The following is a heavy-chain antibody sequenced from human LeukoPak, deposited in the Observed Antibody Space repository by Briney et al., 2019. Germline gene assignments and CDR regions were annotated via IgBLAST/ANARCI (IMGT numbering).Heavy chain of an antibody. CDR1: GFSFSSYG. V-gene: IGHV3-33*01. J-gene: IGHJ6*02. CDR2: IWYDGSHT. Sequence: GSLRLSCAASGFSFSSYGMRWVRQAPGKGLEWEGDIWYDGSHTYYADSVKGRFTISRDNSMNTLYMQMNSLRGEDAAVYYCVRGGYCSGTSCAHYDGMDVWGQGTTVTVSS. CDR3: VRGGYCSGTSCAHYDGMDV. D-gene: IGHD2-2*01.